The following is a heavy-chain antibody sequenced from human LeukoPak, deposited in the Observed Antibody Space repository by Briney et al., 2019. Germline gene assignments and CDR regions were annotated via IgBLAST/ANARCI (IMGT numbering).Heavy chain of an antibody. D-gene: IGHD1-1*01. CDR1: GGSINNYY. V-gene: IGHV4-59*08. Sequence: PSETLSLTCTVSGGSINNYYWIWIRQPPGKGLEWIGYIYFSGTTNYNPSLKSRVTISVDPSKNQFSLKLSSVTAADTAVYYCARHTGTTWLYDTWGQGTLVTVSS. CDR3: ARHTGTTWLYDT. J-gene: IGHJ5*02. CDR2: IYFSGTT.